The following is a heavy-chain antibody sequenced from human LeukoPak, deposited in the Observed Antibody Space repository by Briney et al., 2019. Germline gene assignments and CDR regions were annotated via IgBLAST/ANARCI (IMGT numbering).Heavy chain of an antibody. CDR1: GFTVGNNY. J-gene: IGHJ6*02. CDR2: TYSGNRT. CDR3: ARLTSGNGLDV. D-gene: IGHD3-3*01. V-gene: IGHV3-66*04. Sequence: GGSLRLSCAASGFTVGNNYMTWVRQAPGKGLEWVSVTYSGNRTKYADSVKGRFIISRDNSKNTLLFQMNSLRAEDTAVYYCARLTSGNGLDVWGQGTTVTVS.